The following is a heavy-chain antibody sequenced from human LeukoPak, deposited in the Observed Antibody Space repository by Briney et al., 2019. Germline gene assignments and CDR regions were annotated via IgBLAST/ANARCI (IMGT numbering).Heavy chain of an antibody. CDR3: ARLFHPALSGNYPFDY. CDR2: IYYSGST. Sequence: SETLSLTCTVSGGSINSYYWSWLRQPPGKGLEWIAYIYYSGSTSYNPSLKSRVTISVDTSKNQFSLKLNSVTAADTAMYYCARLFHPALSGNYPFDYWGQGTLVTVSS. V-gene: IGHV4-59*01. D-gene: IGHD1-26*01. J-gene: IGHJ4*02. CDR1: GGSINSYY.